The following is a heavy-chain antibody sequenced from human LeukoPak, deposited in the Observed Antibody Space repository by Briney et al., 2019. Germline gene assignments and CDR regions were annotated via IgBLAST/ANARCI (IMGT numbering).Heavy chain of an antibody. Sequence: ASVKVSCKASGGTFSSHTISWVRQAPEQGLEWMGRIIPLFGIVNYAQKFQDRVTITADKSTSTAYMEGSSLRSEDTAVYYCARIPXGDVDTAMVMYYHYGMDVWGQGTTVTVSS. V-gene: IGHV1-69*02. CDR2: IIPLFGIV. CDR1: GGTFSSHT. D-gene: IGHD5-18*01. J-gene: IGHJ6*02. CDR3: ARIPXGDVDTAMVMYYHYGMDV.